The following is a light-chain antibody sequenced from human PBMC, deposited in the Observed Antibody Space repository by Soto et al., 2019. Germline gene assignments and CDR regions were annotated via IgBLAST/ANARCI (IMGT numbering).Light chain of an antibody. CDR1: QSIRNH. CDR3: QQSYSTPQVT. J-gene: IGKJ5*01. Sequence: DVPSTQSPTSLSPPVGDRITVHFPPSQSIRNHLNWYQQKPGKAPKLLIYAASSLQSGVPSRFSGSGSGTDFTLTISSLQPEDFATYYCQQSYSTPQVTFGQGTRLEIK. CDR2: AAS. V-gene: IGKV1-39*01.